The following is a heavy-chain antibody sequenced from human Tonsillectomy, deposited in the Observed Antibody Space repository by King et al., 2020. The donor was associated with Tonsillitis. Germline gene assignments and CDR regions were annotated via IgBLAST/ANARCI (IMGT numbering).Heavy chain of an antibody. CDR2: ISYDGNNK. Sequence: QLVQSGGGVVQPGRSLRLSCAASGFTFSSHGMHWVRRAPGKGLEWVAFISYDGNNKYYADSVKGRFTISRDNSKNTLYLHMNSLRAEDTSVYYCAKDPVVAATPGGDYFDYWGQGTLVTVSS. CDR3: AKDPVVAATPGGDYFDY. J-gene: IGHJ4*02. V-gene: IGHV3-30*18. CDR1: GFTFSSHG. D-gene: IGHD2-15*01.